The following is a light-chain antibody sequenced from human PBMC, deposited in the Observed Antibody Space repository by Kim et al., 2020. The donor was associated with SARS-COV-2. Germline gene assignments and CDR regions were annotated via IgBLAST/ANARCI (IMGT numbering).Light chain of an antibody. V-gene: IGKV3-15*01. Sequence: DILMTQSPATLSVSPGERATLSCRASQSVDTNLAWYQHKPGQSPSLLIYGASTRATGTPDRFSGSGSGTEFTLSISSLQSEDFAVYYCQQYNDWSWTFGQGTKVDIK. CDR1: QSVDTN. J-gene: IGKJ1*01. CDR2: GAS. CDR3: QQYNDWSWT.